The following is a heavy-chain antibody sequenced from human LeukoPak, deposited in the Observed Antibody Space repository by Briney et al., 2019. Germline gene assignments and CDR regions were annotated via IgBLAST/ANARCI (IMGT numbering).Heavy chain of an antibody. D-gene: IGHD3-16*01. CDR1: GFTFSSYN. V-gene: IGHV3-21*01. Sequence: PGGSLRLSCAASGFTFSSYNMNWVRQAPGKGLEWVSSISTSSSYIYYADSLKGRFTISRDNAKNSLYLQMNSLRAEDTAVYYCARDDYGGIDYWGQGTLVTVSS. J-gene: IGHJ4*02. CDR2: ISTSSSYI. CDR3: ARDDYGGIDY.